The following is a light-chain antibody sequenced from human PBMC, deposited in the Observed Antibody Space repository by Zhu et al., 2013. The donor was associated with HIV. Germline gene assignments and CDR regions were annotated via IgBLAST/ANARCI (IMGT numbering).Light chain of an antibody. CDR3: QQYGLPPDT. V-gene: IGKV3-20*01. J-gene: IGKJ5*01. Sequence: EIVLTQSPGTLSLSPGERATLSCTASQSVSSSYLTWYQQRPGQAPRLLIFGASSRVTGIPDRFSGRGSGTDFTLTISRLEAEDSAVYYCQQYGLPPDTFGQGTRLDFK. CDR1: QSVSSSY. CDR2: GAS.